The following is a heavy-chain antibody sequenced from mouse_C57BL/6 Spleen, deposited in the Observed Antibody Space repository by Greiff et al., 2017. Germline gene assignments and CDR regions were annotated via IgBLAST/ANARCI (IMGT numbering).Heavy chain of an antibody. CDR2: IDPSDSYT. J-gene: IGHJ4*01. V-gene: IGHV1-69*01. D-gene: IGHD3-3*01. CDR3: ARAGGTGAMDY. Sequence: QVQLQQPGAELVMPGASVKLSCKASGYTFTSYWMHWVKQRPGQGLEWIGEIDPSDSYTNYNQKFKGKSTLTVDKSSSTAYMQLSSLPSEDSAVYYCARAGGTGAMDYWGQGTSVTVSS. CDR1: GYTFTSYW.